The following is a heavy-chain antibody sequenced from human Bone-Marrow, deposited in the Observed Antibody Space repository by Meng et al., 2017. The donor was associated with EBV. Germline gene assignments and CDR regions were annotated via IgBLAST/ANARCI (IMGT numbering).Heavy chain of an antibody. J-gene: IGHJ4*02. CDR2: ISWNSGSI. D-gene: IGHD6-25*01. CDR1: GFTFDDYA. Sequence: EGPVVESGVGLVPPGRSLRLSCAASGFTFDDYAMHWVRQAPGKGLEWVSGISWNSGSIGYADSAKGRFTISRDNAKNSLYLQMNSLRAEDTALYYCAKDIAATYSMGFDYWGQGTLVTVSS. CDR3: AKDIAATYSMGFDY. V-gene: IGHV3-9*01.